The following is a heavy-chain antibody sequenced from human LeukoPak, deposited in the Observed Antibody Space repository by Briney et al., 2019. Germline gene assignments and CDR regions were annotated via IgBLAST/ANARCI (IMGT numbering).Heavy chain of an antibody. Sequence: SETLSLTCTVSGGSISSGGYYWSWIRQHPGKVLEWIGYIYYSGSTYYNPSLKSRVTISVDTSKNQFSLTLSSVTAADTAVYYCARDRITMVRARSFYGMDVWGQGTTVTVSS. D-gene: IGHD3-10*01. CDR1: GGSISSGGYY. CDR3: ARDRITMVRARSFYGMDV. V-gene: IGHV4-31*03. CDR2: IYYSGST. J-gene: IGHJ6*02.